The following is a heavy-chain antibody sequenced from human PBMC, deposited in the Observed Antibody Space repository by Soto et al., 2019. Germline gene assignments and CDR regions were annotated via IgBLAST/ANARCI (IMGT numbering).Heavy chain of an antibody. CDR3: ARVAYYYDSSGYPYYFDY. Sequence: GASVKVSCKASGYTFTSYGISWVRQAPGQGLEWMGWISAYNGNTNYAQKLQGRVTMTTDTSTSTAYMELRSLRSDDTAVYYCARVAYYYDSSGYPYYFDYWGQGTLVTSPQ. J-gene: IGHJ4*02. V-gene: IGHV1-18*04. CDR1: GYTFTSYG. CDR2: ISAYNGNT. D-gene: IGHD3-22*01.